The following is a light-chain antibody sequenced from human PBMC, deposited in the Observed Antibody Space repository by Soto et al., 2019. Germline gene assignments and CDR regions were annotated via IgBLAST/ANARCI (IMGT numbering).Light chain of an antibody. Sequence: EIVLTQSPGTLSLSPGERATLSCRASQSVSNNYLAWYQQKPGQAPRLLIYGASNRATGIPDRFSGSRSGTDFTLPISRLEPDDFAVYYGLQHNSYPHTFGGGTKVEIK. V-gene: IGKV3-20*01. J-gene: IGKJ4*01. CDR2: GAS. CDR1: QSVSNNY. CDR3: LQHNSYPHT.